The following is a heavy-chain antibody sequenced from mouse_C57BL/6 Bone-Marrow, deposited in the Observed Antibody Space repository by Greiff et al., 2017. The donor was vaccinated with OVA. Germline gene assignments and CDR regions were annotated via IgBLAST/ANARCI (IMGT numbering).Heavy chain of an antibody. CDR3: TSCGNFDY. D-gene: IGHD1-1*02. Sequence: EVQLQQSGAELVRPGASVKLSCTASGFNIKDDYMHWVKQRPEQGLEWIGWIDPENGDTEYASKFQGKATITADTSSNTAYLPLSRLTSEDTTVYYCTSCGNFDYWGQGTTLTVSS. V-gene: IGHV14-4*01. CDR2: IDPENGDT. CDR1: GFNIKDDY. J-gene: IGHJ2*01.